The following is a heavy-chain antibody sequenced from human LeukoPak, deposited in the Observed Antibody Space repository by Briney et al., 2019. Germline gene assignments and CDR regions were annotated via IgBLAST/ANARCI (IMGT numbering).Heavy chain of an antibody. J-gene: IGHJ1*01. D-gene: IGHD2-2*01. V-gene: IGHV4-59*08. Sequence: PSETLSLTCTVSGASISTYYWSWIRQPPGKGLEWIGHIYNSGSTSYIPSLKSRVTISVDTSKNQFSLKLSSVTAADTALYYCARAGIVVVQPPGLRYFQHWGQGTLVTVSS. CDR3: ARAGIVVVQPPGLRYFQH. CDR1: GASISTYY. CDR2: IYNSGST.